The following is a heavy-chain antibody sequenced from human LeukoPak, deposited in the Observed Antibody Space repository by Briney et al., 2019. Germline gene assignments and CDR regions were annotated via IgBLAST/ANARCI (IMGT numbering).Heavy chain of an antibody. CDR1: GGSISSYY. CDR3: ARDGYYYDSSGYPPHYYYGMDV. CDR2: IYYSGST. Sequence: SETLSLTCTVSGGSISSYYWSWIRQPPGKGLEWIGYIYYSGSTNYNPSLKSRVTISVDTSKNQFSLKLSSVTAADTAVYYCARDGYYYDSSGYPPHYYYGMDVWGQGTTVTVSS. J-gene: IGHJ6*02. V-gene: IGHV4-59*01. D-gene: IGHD3-22*01.